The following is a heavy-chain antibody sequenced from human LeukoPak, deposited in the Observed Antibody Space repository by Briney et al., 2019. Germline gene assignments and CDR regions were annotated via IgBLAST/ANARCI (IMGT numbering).Heavy chain of an antibody. J-gene: IGHJ4*02. CDR3: ARRSGIAVAGAFDY. CDR1: GFTFSNYA. D-gene: IGHD6-19*01. V-gene: IGHV3-23*01. Sequence: GGSLRLSCAASGFTFSNYAMRWVRQAPGKGLEWVSGISGSGDSTYYADSVKGRFTISRDNSKNTLYLQVNSLRAEDTAVYYCARRSGIAVAGAFDYWGQGTLVTVSS. CDR2: ISGSGDST.